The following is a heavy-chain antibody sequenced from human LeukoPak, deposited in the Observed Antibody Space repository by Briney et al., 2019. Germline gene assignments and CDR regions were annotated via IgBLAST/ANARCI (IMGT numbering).Heavy chain of an antibody. CDR3: ARHRAVDTVGDYFDS. J-gene: IGHJ4*02. V-gene: IGHV4-31*03. Sequence: SDTLSLTCTVSRGSIRSGGYYWSWIRTHPGEGLEWIGYNYYSGSTYYNPSLERRIAISVDTPKNQFSLHLNSFTAADTPVYFCARHRAVDTVGDYFDSWGQGTLVTVSS. CDR2: NYYSGST. D-gene: IGHD5-12*01. CDR1: RGSIRSGGYY.